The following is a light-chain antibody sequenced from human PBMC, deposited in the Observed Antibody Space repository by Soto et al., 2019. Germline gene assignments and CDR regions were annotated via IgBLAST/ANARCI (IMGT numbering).Light chain of an antibody. CDR1: SIDVGGYNY. J-gene: IGLJ1*01. Sequence: QSALTQPASVSGSPGQSITFSCTGTSIDVGGYNYVSWYQQHPGKAPKLIIYDVSNRPSGVSNRFSGSKSGNTASLTISGLQASLTISGLQAEDEADYYCSSYTSSSTLVFGTGTKLTVL. CDR2: DVS. V-gene: IGLV2-14*03. CDR3: SSYTSSSTLV.